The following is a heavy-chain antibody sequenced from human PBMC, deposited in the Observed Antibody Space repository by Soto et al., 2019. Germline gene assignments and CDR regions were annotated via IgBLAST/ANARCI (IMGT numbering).Heavy chain of an antibody. CDR2: INPSGGST. D-gene: IGHD3-22*01. CDR3: ARGRYYYDSSGQYFDY. CDR1: GYTFTSYY. J-gene: IGHJ4*02. V-gene: IGHV1-46*01. Sequence: ASVKVSCKASGYTFTSYYMHWARQAPGQGLEWMGIINPSGGSTSYAQKFQGRVTMTRDTSTRTVYMELSSLRSEDTAVYYCARGRYYYDSSGQYFDYWGQGTLVTVYS.